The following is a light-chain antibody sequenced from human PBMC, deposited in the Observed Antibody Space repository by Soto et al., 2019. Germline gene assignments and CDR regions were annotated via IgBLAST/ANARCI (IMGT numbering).Light chain of an antibody. Sequence: QSALTQPASVSGSPGQSITISCTGTSSEVGGYNYVSWYQHHPGKAPKVMIYDVSNRPSGVSNRFSGSKSGNTASLTISGLRAEDEADYYCSSYTRSNTLRYVFGTGTKLTVL. J-gene: IGLJ1*01. CDR1: SSEVGGYNY. CDR3: SSYTRSNTLRYV. V-gene: IGLV2-14*03. CDR2: DVS.